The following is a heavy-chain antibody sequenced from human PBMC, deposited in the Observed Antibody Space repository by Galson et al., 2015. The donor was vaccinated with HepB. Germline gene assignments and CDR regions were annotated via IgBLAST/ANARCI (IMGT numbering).Heavy chain of an antibody. Sequence: SVKVSCKASGGTFSSYAISWVRQAPGQGLEWMGGIIPIFGTANYAQKFQGRVTITADESTSTAYMELSSLRSEDTAVYYCARDLAKAVAGNGPPFDAFDIWGQGTMVTVSS. CDR1: GGTFSSYA. CDR2: IIPIFGTA. V-gene: IGHV1-69*13. D-gene: IGHD6-19*01. J-gene: IGHJ3*02. CDR3: ARDLAKAVAGNGPPFDAFDI.